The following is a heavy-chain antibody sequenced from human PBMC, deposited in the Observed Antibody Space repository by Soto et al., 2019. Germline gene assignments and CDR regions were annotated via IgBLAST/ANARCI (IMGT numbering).Heavy chain of an antibody. CDR3: VSYRGAFYFDH. V-gene: IGHV4-59*01. D-gene: IGHD4-4*01. J-gene: IGHJ4*02. CDR2: VYYGGT. CDR1: GGSMSSNY. Sequence: TSETLSLTCTVSGGSMSSNYWSWIRQSPGKGLEWIGFVYYGGTNYNPSFESRVTMSVDTPKNQFSLELSSVTAADTAVYYCVSYRGAFYFDHWGQGALVTVSS.